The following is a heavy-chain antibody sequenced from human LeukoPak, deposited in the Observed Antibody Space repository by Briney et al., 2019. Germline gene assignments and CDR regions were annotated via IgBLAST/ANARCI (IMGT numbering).Heavy chain of an antibody. D-gene: IGHD3-10*01. Sequence: ASVKVSCKASGYTFTGYYMHWVRQAPGQGLEWMGWINPNSGGTNYAQKFQGGVTMTRDTSISTAYMELSRLRSDDTAVYYCARAPPVTMARGFDPWGQGTLVTVSS. J-gene: IGHJ5*02. CDR1: GYTFTGYY. CDR2: INPNSGGT. V-gene: IGHV1-2*02. CDR3: ARAPPVTMARGFDP.